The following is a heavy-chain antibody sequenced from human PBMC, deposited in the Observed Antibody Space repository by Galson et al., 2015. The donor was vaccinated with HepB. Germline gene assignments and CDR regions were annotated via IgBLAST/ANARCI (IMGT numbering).Heavy chain of an antibody. Sequence: SLRLSCAASGFTFGDYAMSWVRQAPGKGLEWVGFIRSKAYGGTTEYAASVKGRFTISRDDSKSIAYLQMNSLKTEDTAVYYCIGFGELLFSYYGMDVWGQGTTVTVSS. CDR1: GFTFGDYA. V-gene: IGHV3-49*04. J-gene: IGHJ6*02. CDR2: IRSKAYGGTT. CDR3: IGFGELLFSYYGMDV. D-gene: IGHD3-10*01.